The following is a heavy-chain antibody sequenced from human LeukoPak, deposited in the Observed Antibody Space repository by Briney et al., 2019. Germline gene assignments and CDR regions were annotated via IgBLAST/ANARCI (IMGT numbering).Heavy chain of an antibody. J-gene: IGHJ6*03. CDR1: GGSISSYY. Sequence: SETLSLTCTVSGGSISSYYWSWIRQPPGKGLEWIGCIYYSGSTNYNPSLKSRVTISVDTSKNQFSLKLTSVTAADTAVYYCARRVGRWFGERAYYYNYMDVWDKGTTVTISS. V-gene: IGHV4-59*12. CDR3: ARRVGRWFGERAYYYNYMDV. CDR2: IYYSGST. D-gene: IGHD3-10*01.